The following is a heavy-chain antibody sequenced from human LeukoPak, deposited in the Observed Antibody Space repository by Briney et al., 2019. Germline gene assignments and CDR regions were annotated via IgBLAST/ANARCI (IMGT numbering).Heavy chain of an antibody. CDR3: AKSDCGGDCHLLDY. V-gene: IGHV3-23*01. CDR2: FGGSGGTI. J-gene: IGHJ4*02. D-gene: IGHD2-21*02. Sequence: GGSLRLSCAASGFTFSTYAMSWVRQAPGKGLEWVSHFGGSGGTIYYADSVRGRFTISRDNSKNTLYPQMNSLRAEDTAVYYCAKSDCGGDCHLLDYWGQGTLVTVSS. CDR1: GFTFSTYA.